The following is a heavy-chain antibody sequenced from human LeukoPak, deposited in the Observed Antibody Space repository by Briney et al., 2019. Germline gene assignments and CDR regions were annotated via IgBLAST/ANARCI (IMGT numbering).Heavy chain of an antibody. CDR3: ARDRAVVPAAILAFDI. J-gene: IGHJ3*02. V-gene: IGHV4-59*12. D-gene: IGHD2-2*02. CDR2: IYYSGST. Sequence: PSETLSLTCTVSGDSISYYYWSWIRQPPGKGLEWIGYIYYSGSTDYNPSLKSRVTISVDTSKNQFSLKLSSVTAADTAVYYCARDRAVVPAAILAFDIWGQGTMVTVSS. CDR1: GDSISYYY.